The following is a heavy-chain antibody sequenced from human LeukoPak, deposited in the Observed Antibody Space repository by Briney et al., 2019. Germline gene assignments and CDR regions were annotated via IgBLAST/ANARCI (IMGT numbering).Heavy chain of an antibody. Sequence: GGSLRLSCTASGFTFGDYAMSWVRQAPGKGLEWVGFIRSKAYGGTTEYAASVKGRFTISRDDSKSIAYLQMNSLKTEDTAVYYCTRLRGDIVVVPAAIFVYWGQGTLVTVSS. CDR2: IRSKAYGGTT. V-gene: IGHV3-49*04. J-gene: IGHJ4*02. CDR1: GFTFGDYA. CDR3: TRLRGDIVVVPAAIFVY. D-gene: IGHD2-2*01.